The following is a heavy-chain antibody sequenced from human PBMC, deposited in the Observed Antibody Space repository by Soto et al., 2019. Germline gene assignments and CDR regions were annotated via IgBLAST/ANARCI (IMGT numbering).Heavy chain of an antibody. CDR2: ISYDGSNK. Sequence: GGSLRLSCAASGFTFSSYAMHWVRQAPGKGLEWVAVISYDGSNKYYADSVKGRFTISRDNSKNTLYLQMNSLRAEDTAVYYCARDGYCDSSGYYLPDYWGQGTLVTVSS. V-gene: IGHV3-30-3*01. CDR1: GFTFSSYA. CDR3: ARDGYCDSSGYYLPDY. D-gene: IGHD3-22*01. J-gene: IGHJ4*02.